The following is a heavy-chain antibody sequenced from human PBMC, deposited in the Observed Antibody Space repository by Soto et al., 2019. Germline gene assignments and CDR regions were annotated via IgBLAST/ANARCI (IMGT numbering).Heavy chain of an antibody. CDR2: INHSGST. V-gene: IGHV4-34*01. Sequence: SETLSLTCAVYGGSFSGYYWRWIRQPPGKGLEWIGEINHSGSTNYNPSLKSRVTISVDTSKNQFSLKLSSVTAADTAVYYCASYDSSVAQHNWFDPWGQGTLVTVSS. CDR3: ASYDSSVAQHNWFDP. CDR1: GGSFSGYY. D-gene: IGHD3-22*01. J-gene: IGHJ5*02.